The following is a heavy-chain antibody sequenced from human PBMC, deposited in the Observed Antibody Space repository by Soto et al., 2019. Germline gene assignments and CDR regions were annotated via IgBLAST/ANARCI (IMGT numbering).Heavy chain of an antibody. D-gene: IGHD6-19*01. CDR1: GYSFTSYD. J-gene: IGHJ4*02. CDR2: MNPNSGST. Sequence: ASVKVSCKASGYSFTSYDVNWVRQAFGQGLEWMGWMNPNSGSTVTAQKFQGRVTMTRDSSISTAYMELSSLRLDDTAVYYCARNVQWLGTDYWGQGTLVTVSS. CDR3: ARNVQWLGTDY. V-gene: IGHV1-8*01.